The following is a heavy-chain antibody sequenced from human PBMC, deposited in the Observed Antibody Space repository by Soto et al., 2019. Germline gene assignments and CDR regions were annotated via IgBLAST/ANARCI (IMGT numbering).Heavy chain of an antibody. CDR1: GFTFRTHG. CDR2: ISYGGSNK. Sequence: QVQLVESGGGVVQPGRSLRLSCAASGFTFRTHGIHWVRQAPGKGLEWVALISYGGSNKYYGDSVKGRFTISRDNSENTLYLQMNSLRAEDTAVYYCARYTSAALFDSWGQGTLVTVSS. J-gene: IGHJ4*02. V-gene: IGHV3-30*03. D-gene: IGHD6-19*01. CDR3: ARYTSAALFDS.